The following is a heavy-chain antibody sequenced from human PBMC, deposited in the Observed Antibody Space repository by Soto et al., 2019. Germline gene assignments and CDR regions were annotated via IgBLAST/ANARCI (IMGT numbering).Heavy chain of an antibody. V-gene: IGHV3-23*01. J-gene: IGHJ3*02. CDR3: AKEPYYDFWSGYDAFDI. Sequence: GGSLRLSCAASGFTFSSYAMSWVRQAPGKGLEWVSAISGSGGSTYYGDSVKGRFTISRDNSKNTLYLQMNSLRAEDTAVYYCAKEPYYDFWSGYDAFDIWGQGTMVTVSS. CDR2: ISGSGGST. D-gene: IGHD3-3*01. CDR1: GFTFSSYA.